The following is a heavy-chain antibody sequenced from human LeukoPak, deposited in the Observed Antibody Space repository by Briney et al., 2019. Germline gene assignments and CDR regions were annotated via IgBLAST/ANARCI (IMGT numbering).Heavy chain of an antibody. Sequence: PSETLSLTCTVSGGSISSYYWSWIRQPPGKGLEWIGYIYYSGSTYYNPSLKSRVTISVDTSKNQFSLKLSSVTAADTAVYYCARFGELDHSNRWWFDPWGQGTLVTVSS. J-gene: IGHJ5*02. CDR3: ARFGELDHSNRWWFDP. D-gene: IGHD1-26*01. V-gene: IGHV4-59*12. CDR1: GGSISSYY. CDR2: IYYSGST.